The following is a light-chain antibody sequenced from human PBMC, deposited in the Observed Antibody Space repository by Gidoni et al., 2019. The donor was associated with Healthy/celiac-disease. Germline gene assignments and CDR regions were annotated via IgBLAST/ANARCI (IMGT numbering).Light chain of an antibody. CDR1: QSVSSCY. CDR2: GSC. V-gene: IGKV3-20*01. CDR3: QQYGSSHLT. Sequence: ELELTQSPATLSVSPGERATRSCRASQSVSSCYFAWYQQKPDEAPRLLIDGSCSRATGPPCSSSGSWAATDSTITISRLAPEDFAVYCCQQYGSSHLTFGGXTKVEIK. J-gene: IGKJ4*01.